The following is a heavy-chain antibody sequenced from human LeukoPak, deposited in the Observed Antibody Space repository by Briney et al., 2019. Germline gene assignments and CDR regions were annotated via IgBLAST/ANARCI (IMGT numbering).Heavy chain of an antibody. Sequence: PGGSLRLSCAASGFTFSSYSMNWVRQAPGKGLEWVSSISSSSSYIYYADSVKGRLTISRDNAKNSLYLQMNSLRAEDTAVYYCARDYGITGTRLFDYWGQGTLVTVSS. V-gene: IGHV3-21*01. CDR3: ARDYGITGTRLFDY. J-gene: IGHJ4*02. CDR2: ISSSSSYI. D-gene: IGHD1-7*01. CDR1: GFTFSSYS.